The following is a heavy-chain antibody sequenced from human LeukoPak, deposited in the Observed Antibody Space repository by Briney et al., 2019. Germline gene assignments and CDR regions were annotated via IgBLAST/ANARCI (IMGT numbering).Heavy chain of an antibody. D-gene: IGHD6-19*01. CDR1: GFTFSSYG. V-gene: IGHV3-30*02. Sequence: PGGSLRLSCAASGFTFSSYGIHWVHQAPGKGLEWVAFIRFDGSDKSYADSKYYADSVKGRFTISRDNSKNTLYLQMNSLRAEDTAVYYCAKDRQWLVLDYWGQGTLVTVSS. CDR2: IRFDGSDKSYADSK. J-gene: IGHJ4*02. CDR3: AKDRQWLVLDY.